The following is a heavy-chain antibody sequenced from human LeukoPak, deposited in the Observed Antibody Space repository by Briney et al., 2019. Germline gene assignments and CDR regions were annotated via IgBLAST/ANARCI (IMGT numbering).Heavy chain of an antibody. D-gene: IGHD3-10*01. J-gene: IGHJ5*02. Sequence: ASVKVSCKTSGGTFSNFAINWVRQAPGQGLEWMGWINTNTGNPTYAQGFTGRFVFSLDTSVSTAYLQISSLKAEDTAVYYCARWPPGVRARSFDPWGQGTLVTVSS. CDR3: ARWPPGVRARSFDP. V-gene: IGHV7-4-1*02. CDR2: INTNTGNP. CDR1: GGTFSNFA.